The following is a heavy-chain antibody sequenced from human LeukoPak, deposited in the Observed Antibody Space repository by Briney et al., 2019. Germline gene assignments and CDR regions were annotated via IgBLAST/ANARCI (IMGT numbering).Heavy chain of an antibody. Sequence: GGSLRLSCAASGFTFSSYVMHWVRQAPGKGLEWVAIISYDGSNEYYADSVKGRFAISRDNSKNTLYLQMNSLRAADTAVYYCAKGDSGYDVGHFDYWGQGTLVTVSS. D-gene: IGHD5-12*01. CDR2: ISYDGSNE. CDR1: GFTFSSYV. CDR3: AKGDSGYDVGHFDY. J-gene: IGHJ4*02. V-gene: IGHV3-30*09.